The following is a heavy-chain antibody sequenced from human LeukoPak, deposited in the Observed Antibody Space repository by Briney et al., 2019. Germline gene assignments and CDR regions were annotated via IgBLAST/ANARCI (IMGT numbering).Heavy chain of an antibody. Sequence: GGSLRLSCAASGFTFSSYWISWVRQAPGKGLEWVANINQDGTEKDCVDSVKGRFTISRDNAKDSLHLQMNGLRGEDTAVYYCARDELSSGYLYYFDDWGQGAQVTVSS. J-gene: IGHJ4*02. D-gene: IGHD3-22*01. V-gene: IGHV3-7*01. CDR2: INQDGTEK. CDR3: ARDELSSGYLYYFDD. CDR1: GFTFSSYW.